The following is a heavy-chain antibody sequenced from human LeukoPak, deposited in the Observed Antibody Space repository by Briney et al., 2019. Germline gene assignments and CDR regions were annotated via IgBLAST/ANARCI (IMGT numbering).Heavy chain of an antibody. CDR1: GYTFTSYG. CDR2: ISAYNGNT. J-gene: IGHJ4*02. D-gene: IGHD3-10*01. V-gene: IGHV1-18*01. CDR3: ARELKSTYGSGSYYGY. Sequence: GASVKVSCKASGYTFTSYGISWVRQAPGQGLEWMGWISAYNGNTNYAQKLQGRVTMTTDTSTSTAYMELRSLRSEDTAVYYCARELKSTYGSGSYYGYWGQGTLVTVSS.